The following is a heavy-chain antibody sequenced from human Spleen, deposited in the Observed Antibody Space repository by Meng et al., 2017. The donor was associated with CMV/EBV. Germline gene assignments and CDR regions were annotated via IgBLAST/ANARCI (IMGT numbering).Heavy chain of an antibody. Sequence: GGSLRLSCAASGFTFSSYEMNWVRQAPGTGLEWVSTISGSGDRTYYADSVKGRFTISRDNSKNTLYLQMNSLRAEDTAVYYCARAGYCSSTSCYYYYYGMDVWGQGTTVTVSS. CDR1: GFTFSSYE. CDR2: ISGSGDRT. J-gene: IGHJ6*02. V-gene: IGHV3-23*01. CDR3: ARAGYCSSTSCYYYYYGMDV. D-gene: IGHD2-2*01.